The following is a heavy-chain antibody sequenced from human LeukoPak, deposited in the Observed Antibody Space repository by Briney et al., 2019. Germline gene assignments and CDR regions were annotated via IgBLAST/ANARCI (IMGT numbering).Heavy chain of an antibody. D-gene: IGHD3-3*01. CDR2: ISAYNGNT. V-gene: IGHV1-18*01. CDR1: GYTFTSYG. J-gene: IGHJ4*02. Sequence: GASVKVSCKASGYTFTSYGISWVRQAPGQGLEWMGWISAYNGNTNYAQELQGRVTMTTNTSTSTAYMELRSLRSDDTAVYYCARGPTYDFWSGYSTHTFYYWGQGTLVTVSS. CDR3: ARGPTYDFWSGYSTHTFYY.